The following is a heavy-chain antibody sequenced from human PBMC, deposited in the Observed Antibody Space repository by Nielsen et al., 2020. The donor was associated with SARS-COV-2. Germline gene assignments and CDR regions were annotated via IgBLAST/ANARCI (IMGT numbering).Heavy chain of an antibody. Sequence: GESLKISCVGSGFTFSRYTMHWVRQAPGKGLESVAVISYDGTGKKYADSVKGRFTISSDGSKSTLYLQMNSLRAEDTAVYYCAKSRRRGYIYGPLDSWGQGTLVTVSS. CDR2: ISYDGTGK. J-gene: IGHJ4*02. D-gene: IGHD5-18*01. CDR3: AKSRRRGYIYGPLDS. V-gene: IGHV3-30*04. CDR1: GFTFSRYT.